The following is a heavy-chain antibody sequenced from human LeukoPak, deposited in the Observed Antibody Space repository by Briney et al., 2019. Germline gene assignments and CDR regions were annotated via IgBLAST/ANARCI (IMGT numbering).Heavy chain of an antibody. CDR3: ARPPNWNEAEYHFDP. CDR1: GLTLSNDW. J-gene: IGHJ5*02. CDR2: INQDTLKK. V-gene: IGHV3-7*03. Sequence: GGSLRLSCVYSGLTESGLTLSNDWMSWVRQPPGKGLEWVANINQDTLKKYYLDSVKGRFTISRDHARNSLYLQMNNPRTEDTAVDFCARPPNWNEAEYHFDPWGPGTLVLVSS. D-gene: IGHD1-1*01.